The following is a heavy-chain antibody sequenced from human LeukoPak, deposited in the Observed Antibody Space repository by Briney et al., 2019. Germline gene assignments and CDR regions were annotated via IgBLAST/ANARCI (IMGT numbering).Heavy chain of an antibody. CDR2: ISGSGGST. V-gene: IGHV3-23*01. J-gene: IGHJ4*02. CDR1: GFTFSSYA. Sequence: GGSLRLSCAASGFTFSSYAMSWVRQAPGKGLEWVSVISGSGGSTYYADSVKGRFTISRDNSKNTLYLQMNSLRAEDTAVYYCARPNGVTGGYWGQGTLVTVSS. D-gene: IGHD2-8*01. CDR3: ARPNGVTGGY.